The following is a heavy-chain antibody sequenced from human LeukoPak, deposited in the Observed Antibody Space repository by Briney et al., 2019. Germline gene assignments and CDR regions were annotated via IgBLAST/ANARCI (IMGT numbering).Heavy chain of an antibody. J-gene: IGHJ4*02. CDR1: GFTFSSYW. CDR2: IKQDGSEK. CDR3: ARGILRYFDWLPSYFDY. V-gene: IGHV3-7*01. D-gene: IGHD3-9*01. Sequence: GGSLRLSCAASGFTFSSYWMSWVRQAPGKGLEWVANIKQDGSEKYYVDSVKGRFTISRDNAKNSLYLQMNSLRAEDTAVYYCARGILRYFDWLPSYFDYWGQGTLVTVSP.